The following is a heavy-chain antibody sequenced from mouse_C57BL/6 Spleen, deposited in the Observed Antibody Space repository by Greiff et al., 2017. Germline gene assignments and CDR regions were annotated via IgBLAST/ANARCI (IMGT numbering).Heavy chain of an antibody. D-gene: IGHD3-2*02. V-gene: IGHV1-80*01. Sequence: VQLQQSGAELVKPGASVKISCKASGYAFSSYWMNWVKQRPGKGLEWIGQIYPGDGDTNYNGKFKGKATLTADKSSSTAYMQLSSLTSEDSAVYCGARGVQLRPHFDYWGQGTTLTVSS. J-gene: IGHJ2*01. CDR1: GYAFSSYW. CDR3: ARGVQLRPHFDY. CDR2: IYPGDGDT.